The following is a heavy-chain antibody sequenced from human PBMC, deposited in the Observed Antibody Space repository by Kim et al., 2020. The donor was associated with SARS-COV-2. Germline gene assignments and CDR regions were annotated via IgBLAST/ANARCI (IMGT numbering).Heavy chain of an antibody. D-gene: IGHD2-2*01. CDR2: ISSSSSYI. CDR3: ARFFGDIVVVPALFAFDI. Sequence: GGSLRLSCAASGFTFSSYSMNWVRQAPGKGLEWVSSISSSSSYIYYADSVKGRFTISRDNAKNSLYLQMNSLRAEDTAVYYCARFFGDIVVVPALFAFDIWGQGTMVTVSS. J-gene: IGHJ3*02. V-gene: IGHV3-21*01. CDR1: GFTFSSYS.